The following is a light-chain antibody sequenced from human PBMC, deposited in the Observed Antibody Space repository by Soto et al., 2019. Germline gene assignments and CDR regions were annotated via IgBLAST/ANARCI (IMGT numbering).Light chain of an antibody. Sequence: EVVLTQSPGTLSLSPGERATLSCRASQTVRNNYLAWYQQKPGQAPKLLIHDASSRATGIPDRFSGGGSGTDSILTISRLEPEDFAVYYCQQFSSYPLTFGGGTKVDIK. CDR1: QTVRNNY. CDR3: QQFSSYPLT. V-gene: IGKV3-20*01. CDR2: DAS. J-gene: IGKJ4*01.